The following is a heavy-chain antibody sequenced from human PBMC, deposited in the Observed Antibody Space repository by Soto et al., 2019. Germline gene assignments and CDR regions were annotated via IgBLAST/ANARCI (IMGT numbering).Heavy chain of an antibody. D-gene: IGHD4-17*01. V-gene: IGHV2-5*01. CDR2: IYWNDDK. J-gene: IGHJ5*02. Sequence: QITLKESGPALVKPTQTLTLTCTFSGFSLSTSGVGVGWIRQPPGKALECLALIYWNDDKRYSPSLKSRLTVTKDTSKNQVVLTLTNMGPVDTATYYCVYRQGSPYGDDGPSNWFDPWGQGTLVTVSS. CDR3: VYRQGSPYGDDGPSNWFDP. CDR1: GFSLSTSGVG.